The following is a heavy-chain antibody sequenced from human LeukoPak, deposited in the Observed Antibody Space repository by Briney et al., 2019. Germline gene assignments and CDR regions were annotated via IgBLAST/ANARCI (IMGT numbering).Heavy chain of an antibody. V-gene: IGHV3-21*01. CDR1: GFTFNRFY. CDR2: ISSSSSYI. J-gene: IGHJ6*02. D-gene: IGHD3-16*01. Sequence: GGSLRLSCSASGFTFNRFYLHWVRQAPGKGLEWVSSISSSSSYIYYADSAKGRFTISRDNAKNSLYLQMNSLRAEDTAVYFCARGGGLDVWGQGATVTVSS. CDR3: ARGGGLDV.